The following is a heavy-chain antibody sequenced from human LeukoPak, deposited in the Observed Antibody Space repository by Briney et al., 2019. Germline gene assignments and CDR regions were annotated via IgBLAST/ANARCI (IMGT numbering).Heavy chain of an antibody. CDR3: ARENGDYADAFDI. CDR1: GFNFTNYR. CDR2: IISTSGYI. V-gene: IGHV3-21*01. J-gene: IGHJ3*02. D-gene: IGHD4-17*01. Sequence: GGYLRLSCAASGFNFTNYRMTWVSQAPGKGLDWVSSIISTSGYIFYADSVQGRFTISRDNAKSSLYLQMNSLRAEDTAVYYCARENGDYADAFDIWGQGTMVTVSS.